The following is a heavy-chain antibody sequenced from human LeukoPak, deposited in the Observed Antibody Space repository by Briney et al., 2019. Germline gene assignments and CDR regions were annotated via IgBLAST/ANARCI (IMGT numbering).Heavy chain of an antibody. V-gene: IGHV4-59*12. CDR1: GGSIRSYY. CDR3: AREGDLFCSGGRCITDAKWFDP. J-gene: IGHJ5*02. CDR2: IYYSGST. D-gene: IGHD2-15*01. Sequence: SETLSLTCTVSGGSIRSYYWSWLRQPPGKGLEWIAYIYYSGSTNYNPSLKSRVTISVDTSKNQFSLKLSSVTAADTAVYYCAREGDLFCSGGRCITDAKWFDPWGQGTLVTVSS.